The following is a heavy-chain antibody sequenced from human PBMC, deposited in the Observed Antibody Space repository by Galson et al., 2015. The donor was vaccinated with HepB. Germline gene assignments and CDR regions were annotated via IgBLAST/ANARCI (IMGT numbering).Heavy chain of an antibody. CDR3: AKGGTIFGVVIIYYFDY. CDR1: GFTFSSYG. V-gene: IGHV3-30*18. Sequence: SLRLSCAASGFTFSSYGMHWVRQAPGKGLEWVAVISYDGSNKYYADSVKGRFTISRDNSKNTLYLQMNSLRAEDTAVYYCAKGGTIFGVVIIYYFDYWGQGTLVTVSS. J-gene: IGHJ4*02. CDR2: ISYDGSNK. D-gene: IGHD3-3*01.